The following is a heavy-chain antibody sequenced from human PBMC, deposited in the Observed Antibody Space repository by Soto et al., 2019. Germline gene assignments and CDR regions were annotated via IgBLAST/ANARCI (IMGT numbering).Heavy chain of an antibody. Sequence: SETLSLTCTVSGGSISGYYWSWIRQPPGKGLEWIGYMYKTGSTVYNPSFKSRVTISVDTSKNQFSLKLNSVTAADTAVYYCASVLWGYCGTDCYPLDVSGQGTTVTVSS. CDR3: ASVLWGYCGTDCYPLDV. CDR1: GGSISGYY. CDR2: MYKTGST. D-gene: IGHD2-21*02. V-gene: IGHV4-59*01. J-gene: IGHJ6*02.